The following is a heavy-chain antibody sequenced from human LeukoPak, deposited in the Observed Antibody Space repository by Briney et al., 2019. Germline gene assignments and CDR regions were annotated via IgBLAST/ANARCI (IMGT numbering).Heavy chain of an antibody. V-gene: IGHV3-21*01. J-gene: IGHJ4*02. CDR3: ARQADTAMLIWSFTDY. CDR1: GFTFSRYS. D-gene: IGHD5-18*01. CDR2: ISSSSSYI. Sequence: GSLRLSCEASGFTFSRYSLTWVRQAPGKGLEWVLSISSSSSYIYYADSVKGRFTISRDNAKNSLYLQMNSLRAEDTALYYCARQADTAMLIWSFTDYWGQGTLVTVSS.